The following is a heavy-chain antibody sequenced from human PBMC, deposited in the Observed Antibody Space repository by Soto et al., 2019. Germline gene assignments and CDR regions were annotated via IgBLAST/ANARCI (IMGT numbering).Heavy chain of an antibody. V-gene: IGHV3-74*01. D-gene: IGHD6-19*01. CDR3: VRGGLGYYGMDV. Sequence: EVQVVESGGGIVQPGGSLRLSCAASGFTFSTYWMHWVRQAPGKGLVWVSRIKYDGITTNYADSVKGRLTISRDNAKNTVYLQANSLRAEDTAVYHCVRGGLGYYGMDVWGQGTTVTVSS. CDR1: GFTFSTYW. J-gene: IGHJ6*02. CDR2: IKYDGITT.